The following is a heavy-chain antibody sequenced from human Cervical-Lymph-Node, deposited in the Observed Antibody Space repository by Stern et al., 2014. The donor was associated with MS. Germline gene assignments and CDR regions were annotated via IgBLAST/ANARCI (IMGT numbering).Heavy chain of an antibody. J-gene: IGHJ6*02. V-gene: IGHV1-69*01. Sequence: VQLLESAAEVKKPGSSVKVSCKASGGTFSSYAISWVRQAPGQGLEWMGGVIPIFGTANYAQKFQGRVRITADESTSTAYMELSSLRSEDTAVYYCARGELKEGLVRGMDVWGQGTTVTVSS. CDR3: ARGELKEGLVRGMDV. CDR1: GGTFSSYA. CDR2: VIPIFGTA. D-gene: IGHD1-26*01.